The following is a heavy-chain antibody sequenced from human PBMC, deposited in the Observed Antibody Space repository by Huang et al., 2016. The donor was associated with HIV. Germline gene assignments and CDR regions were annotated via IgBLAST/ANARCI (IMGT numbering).Heavy chain of an antibody. V-gene: IGHV7-4-1*02. D-gene: IGHD3-9*01. CDR2: INTKTGKP. Sequence: QVQLVQSGSELRKPGASVKVSCKASGYTFTTYSLIWVRHAPGQGLEWMGWINTKTGKPTYAQGFTGRFVFSLDTTVNTAYLQISSLKTDDTAKYFCARYRLTGTFLDSWGQGTQVTVSS. CDR1: GYTFTTYS. J-gene: IGHJ4*02. CDR3: ARYRLTGTFLDS.